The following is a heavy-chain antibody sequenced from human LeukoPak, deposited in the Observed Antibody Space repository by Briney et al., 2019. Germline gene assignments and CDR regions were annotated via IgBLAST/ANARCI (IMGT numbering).Heavy chain of an antibody. V-gene: IGHV1-46*01. CDR3: ARGNCVGAFTSNCFAP. CDR2: INPRGGST. D-gene: IGHD2-21*01. CDR1: GYTFTNYF. Sequence: GASVKVSCKASGYTFTNYFMHWVRQAPGQGLEWMGIINPRGGSTGYAQKFQGRITMTTDMSTRTVFMELSSLESEDTAVYYCARGNCVGAFTSNCFAPWAKGPLVTVPS. J-gene: IGHJ5*02.